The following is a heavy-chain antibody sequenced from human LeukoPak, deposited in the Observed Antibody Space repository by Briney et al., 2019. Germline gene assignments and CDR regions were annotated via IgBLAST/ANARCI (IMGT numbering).Heavy chain of an antibody. D-gene: IGHD6-19*01. CDR3: AKSQGAVAGPIDF. Sequence: GRPLRLSCAASGFTFDDYAMHWVRQVPGKGLEWVSGISWGTDTIGYADSVKGRFTISRDNAKNSLYLQMNSLRTEDTALYYCAKSQGAVAGPIDFWGQGTLVTVSS. J-gene: IGHJ4*02. CDR1: GFTFDDYA. CDR2: ISWGTDTI. V-gene: IGHV3-9*01.